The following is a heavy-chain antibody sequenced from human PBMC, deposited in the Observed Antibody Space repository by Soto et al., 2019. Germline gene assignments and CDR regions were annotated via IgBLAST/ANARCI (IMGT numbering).Heavy chain of an antibody. V-gene: IGHV3-30-3*01. J-gene: IGHJ6*02. CDR2: ISYDGSNK. Sequence: QVQLVESGGGVVQPGRSLRLSCAASGFTFSSYAMHWVRQAPGKGLEWVAVISYDGSNKYYADSVKGRFTISRDNSKNXXYLQMNSLRAEDTAVYYCARDGNYVLEYYYYGMDVWGQGTTVTVSS. CDR3: ARDGNYVLEYYYYGMDV. CDR1: GFTFSSYA. D-gene: IGHD4-4*01.